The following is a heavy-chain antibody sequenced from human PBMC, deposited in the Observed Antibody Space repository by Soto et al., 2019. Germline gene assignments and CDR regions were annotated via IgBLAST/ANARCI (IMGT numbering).Heavy chain of an antibody. CDR2: INPSGGST. Sequence: ASAKVSCKASGYTFTSYYMHWVRQAPGQGLEWMGIINPSGGSTSYAQKFQGRVTMTRDTSTSTVYMELSSLRSEDTAVYYCEIVGDNDAFDIWGQGTMVTVSS. CDR3: EIVGDNDAFDI. J-gene: IGHJ3*02. D-gene: IGHD1-26*01. CDR1: GYTFTSYY. V-gene: IGHV1-46*01.